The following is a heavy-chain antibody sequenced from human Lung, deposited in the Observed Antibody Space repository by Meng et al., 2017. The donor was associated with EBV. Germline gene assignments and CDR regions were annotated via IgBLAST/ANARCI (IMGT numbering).Heavy chain of an antibody. CDR1: GVSISSNIR. CDR2: IYYSGST. D-gene: IGHD2-15*01. Sequence: QVQLQESGPGLVKPSGTLSLTCGVSGVSISSNIRWTWVRQPPGKGLEWIGYIYYSGSTYYNPSLKSRVTISVDTSKNQFSLKLSSVTAADTAVYYCAREWCSGGSCYPDYWGQGTLVTVSS. J-gene: IGHJ4*02. CDR3: AREWCSGGSCYPDY. V-gene: IGHV4-4*02.